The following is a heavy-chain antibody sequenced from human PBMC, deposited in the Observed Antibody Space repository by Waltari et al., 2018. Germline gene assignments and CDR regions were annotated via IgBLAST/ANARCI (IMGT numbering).Heavy chain of an antibody. D-gene: IGHD3-3*01. CDR2: IYYSGTD. J-gene: IGHJ5*02. CDR1: GSSIPSPNYS. CDR3: ARLLPYDFWSSYSGWFDP. V-gene: IGHV4-39*01. Sequence: QLHLQESGPILVKPSETLSLTCTVSGSSIPSPNYSWGWTRQSPEKGLEWIGIIYYSGTDYYNPSLKSRVTISVDSSKNQFSLKVNSVTVADTAVYYCARLLPYDFWSSYSGWFDPWGQGVLVTVSS.